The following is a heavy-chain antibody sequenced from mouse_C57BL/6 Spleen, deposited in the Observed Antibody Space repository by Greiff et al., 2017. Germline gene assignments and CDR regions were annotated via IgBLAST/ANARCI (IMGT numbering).Heavy chain of an antibody. CDR3: ERQEMGYDYGGWFAY. J-gene: IGHJ3*01. D-gene: IGHD2-4*01. CDR1: GYTFTEYT. V-gene: IGHV1-62-2*01. CDR2: FYPGSGSI. Sequence: LLESGAELVKPGASVKLSCTASGYTFTEYTIHWVQQRSGPGLEWIGWFYPGSGSIKYNEKFKDKGTLTADKSTSKVNMELSRLRSEDAAVDICERQEMGYDYGGWFAYWGQGTLVTVSA.